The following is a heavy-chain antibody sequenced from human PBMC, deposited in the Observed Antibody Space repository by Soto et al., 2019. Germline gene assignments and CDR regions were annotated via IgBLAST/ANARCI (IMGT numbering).Heavy chain of an antibody. CDR1: EFSFDDYA. V-gene: IGHV3-23*01. D-gene: IGHD6-13*01. Sequence: GGSLRLSCAASEFSFDDYAMSWVHQAPGKGLEWVSSITYTGVSTYYADSVKGRFTISRDNSKDTLYLQMNSLRAEDTAIYYCAKASVWYPYFDSWGQGTLVTVSS. CDR3: AKASVWYPYFDS. J-gene: IGHJ4*02. CDR2: ITYTGVST.